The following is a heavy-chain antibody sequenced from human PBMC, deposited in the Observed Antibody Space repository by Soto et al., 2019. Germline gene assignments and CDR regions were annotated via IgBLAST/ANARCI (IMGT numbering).Heavy chain of an antibody. CDR2: IRSKAYGGTT. D-gene: IGHD3-16*01. V-gene: IGHV3-49*03. CDR3: TRDRIAKSLYPFVY. CDR1: GFTFGDYT. Sequence: GGSLRLSCTASGFTFGDYTMSWFRQAPGKGLQRVGFIRSKAYGGTTEYAASVKGRFTISRDDSKSIAYLQMNSLKTENKAVYYCTRDRIAKSLYPFVYWYQGTLDNVSS. J-gene: IGHJ4*02.